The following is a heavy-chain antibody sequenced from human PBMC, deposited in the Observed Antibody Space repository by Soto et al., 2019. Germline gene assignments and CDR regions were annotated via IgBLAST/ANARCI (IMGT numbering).Heavy chain of an antibody. CDR3: ARHEGGYNYFDY. J-gene: IGHJ4*02. Sequence: SETLSLTCTVSGGSISSYYWIWIRQPPGKGLEWIGYIYCSGSTNYIPSLKSRVTISVDTSKNQFSLKLSSVTAADTAVYYGARHEGGYNYFDYWGQGTLVTVSS. D-gene: IGHD5-12*01. CDR1: GGSISSYY. CDR2: IYCSGST. V-gene: IGHV4-59*08.